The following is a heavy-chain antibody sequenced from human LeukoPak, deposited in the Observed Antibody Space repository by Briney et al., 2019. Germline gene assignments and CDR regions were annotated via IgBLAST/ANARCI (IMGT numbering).Heavy chain of an antibody. CDR1: GYTFTSYY. CDR3: AREATVIAAAGTEGDY. Sequence: ASVKVSCKASGYTFTSYYMHWVRQAPGQGLEWMGIINPSGGSTSYAQKFRGRVTMTRDTSTSTVYMELSSLRSEDTAVYYCAREATVIAAAGTEGDYWGQGTLVTVSS. V-gene: IGHV1-46*01. CDR2: INPSGGST. J-gene: IGHJ4*02. D-gene: IGHD6-13*01.